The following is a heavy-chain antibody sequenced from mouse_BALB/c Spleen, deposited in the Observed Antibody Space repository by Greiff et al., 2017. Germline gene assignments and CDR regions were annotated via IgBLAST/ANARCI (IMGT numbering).Heavy chain of an antibody. CDR3: ARDYYYGSSYDAMDY. D-gene: IGHD1-1*01. Sequence: DVKLVESGGGLVKPGGSLKLSCAASGFTFSSYAMSWVRQTPEKRLEWVASISSGGSTYYPDSVKGRFTISRDNARNILYLQMSSLRSEDTAMYYCARDYYYGSSYDAMDYWGQGTSVTVSS. J-gene: IGHJ4*01. CDR2: ISSGGST. V-gene: IGHV5-6-5*01. CDR1: GFTFSSYA.